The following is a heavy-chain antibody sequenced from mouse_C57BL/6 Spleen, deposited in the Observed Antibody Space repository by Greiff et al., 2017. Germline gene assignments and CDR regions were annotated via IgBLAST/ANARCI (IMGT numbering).Heavy chain of an antibody. CDR1: GYTFTDYE. CDR3: TMRRWFAY. J-gene: IGHJ3*01. CDR2: IDPETGGT. V-gene: IGHV1-15*01. Sequence: QVHVKQSGAELVRPGASVTLSCKASGYTFTDYEMHWVKQTPVHGLEWIGAIDPETGGTAYNQKFKGKAILTADKSSSTAYMELRSLTSEDSAVYYCTMRRWFAYWGQGTLVTVSA.